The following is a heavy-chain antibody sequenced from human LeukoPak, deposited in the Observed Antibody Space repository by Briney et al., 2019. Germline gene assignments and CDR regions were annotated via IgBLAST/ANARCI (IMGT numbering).Heavy chain of an antibody. J-gene: IGHJ4*02. Sequence: GGSLRLSCAASGFTFSTYTMNWVRQAPGKGLEWVSYISSGSSAIYYADSVKGRFTISRDNAENSLYLQMNSLRDEDTAVFYCARGSEAGSSSWLDYWGQGALVPVSS. D-gene: IGHD6-13*01. CDR1: GFTFSTYT. CDR2: ISSGSSAI. V-gene: IGHV3-48*02. CDR3: ARGSEAGSSSWLDY.